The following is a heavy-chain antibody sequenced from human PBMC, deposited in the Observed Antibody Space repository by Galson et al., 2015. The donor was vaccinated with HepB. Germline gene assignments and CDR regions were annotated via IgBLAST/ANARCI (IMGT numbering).Heavy chain of an antibody. CDR2: ISATGGST. D-gene: IGHD3-3*01. Sequence: SLRLSCAASEFTFSDYAMNWIRQAPGKGLEWVSSISATGGSTYYADSVKGRFTISRDNSKNTLHLQMNRLRGEDTAVYYCAKVVPIGLIYDFYYAMDVWGQGTTVTVSS. J-gene: IGHJ6*02. CDR1: EFTFSDYA. CDR3: AKVVPIGLIYDFYYAMDV. V-gene: IGHV3-23*01.